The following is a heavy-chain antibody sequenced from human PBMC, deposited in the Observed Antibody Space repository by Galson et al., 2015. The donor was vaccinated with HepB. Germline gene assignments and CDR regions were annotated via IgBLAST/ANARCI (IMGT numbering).Heavy chain of an antibody. CDR2: IKQDGSEK. D-gene: IGHD2-15*01. CDR1: GFTFSSYW. Sequence: SLRLSCAASGFTFSSYWMSWVRQAPGKGLEWVANIKQDGSEKYYVDSVKGRFTISRDNAKNSLYLQMNSLRAEDTAVYYCACSGGSDRNWFDPWGQGTLVTVSS. V-gene: IGHV3-7*03. CDR3: ACSGGSDRNWFDP. J-gene: IGHJ5*02.